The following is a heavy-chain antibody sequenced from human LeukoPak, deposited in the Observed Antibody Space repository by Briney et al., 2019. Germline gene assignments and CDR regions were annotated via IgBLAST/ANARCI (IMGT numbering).Heavy chain of an antibody. J-gene: IGHJ4*02. Sequence: ASETLSLTCTVSGGSISSYYWSWIRQPPGKGLECIGYIYYSGSTNYNPSLKSRVTISVDTSKNQFSLKLSSVTAADTAVYYCARGLCYYDSSGYYYVFDYWGQGTLVTVSS. CDR2: IYYSGST. CDR1: GGSISSYY. V-gene: IGHV4-59*01. D-gene: IGHD3-22*01. CDR3: ARGLCYYDSSGYYYVFDY.